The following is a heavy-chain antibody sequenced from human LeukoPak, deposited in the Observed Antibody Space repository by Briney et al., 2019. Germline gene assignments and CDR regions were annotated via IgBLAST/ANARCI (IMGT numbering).Heavy chain of an antibody. J-gene: IGHJ4*02. Sequence: SETLSLTCTVPAGSISSSRYYWGWIRKPPGKGLEWIGSIYYSGSTYYNPSLKSRVTISVDTSKNQFSLKLSSVTAADTAVYYCARHDPRTEDFDYWGQGTLVTVSS. V-gene: IGHV4-39*07. D-gene: IGHD3-16*01. CDR3: ARHDPRTEDFDY. CDR1: AGSISSSRYY. CDR2: IYYSGST.